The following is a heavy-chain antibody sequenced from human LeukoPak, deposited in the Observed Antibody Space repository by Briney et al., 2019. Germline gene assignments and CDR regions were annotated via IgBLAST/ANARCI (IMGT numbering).Heavy chain of an antibody. Sequence: SETLSLPCTVSGGSNSSHYWSWIRQPPGKRLEWIGYIYYSGSTNYNPSLKSRVTISVDTSKSQFSLKLSSVTAADTAVYYCARERRGYYSADWFDPWGQGTLVTVSS. CDR3: ARERRGYYSADWFDP. D-gene: IGHD3-10*01. V-gene: IGHV4-59*11. CDR2: IYYSGST. J-gene: IGHJ5*02. CDR1: GGSNSSHY.